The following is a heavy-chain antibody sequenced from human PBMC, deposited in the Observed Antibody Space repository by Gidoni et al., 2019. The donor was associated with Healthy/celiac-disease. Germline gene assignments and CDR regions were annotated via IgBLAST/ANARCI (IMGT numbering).Heavy chain of an antibody. D-gene: IGHD3-22*01. V-gene: IGHV3-23*04. CDR2: ISGSGGST. CDR1: GFTFSSYA. CDR3: AKDRVYYYDSSGYYSNDAFDI. Sequence: EVQLVESGGGLVQPGGSLRLSCAASGFTFSSYAMSWVRQAPGKGLEWVSAISGSGGSTYYADSVKGRFTISRDNSKNTLYLQMNSLRAEDTAVYYCAKDRVYYYDSSGYYSNDAFDIWGQGTMVTVSS. J-gene: IGHJ3*02.